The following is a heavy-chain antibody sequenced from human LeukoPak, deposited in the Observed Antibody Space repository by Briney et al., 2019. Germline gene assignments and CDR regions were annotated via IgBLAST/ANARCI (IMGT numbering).Heavy chain of an antibody. V-gene: IGHV3-64*01. Sequence: GGSLRLSCAASGFTFSSYAMHWVRQAPGKGLEYVSAISSNGGSTYYANSVKGRFTISRDNSKNTLYLQMGSLRAEDMAVYYCARGTNYDILSLPDYRGQGTLVTVSS. CDR2: ISSNGGST. J-gene: IGHJ4*02. D-gene: IGHD3-9*01. CDR1: GFTFSSYA. CDR3: ARGTNYDILSLPDY.